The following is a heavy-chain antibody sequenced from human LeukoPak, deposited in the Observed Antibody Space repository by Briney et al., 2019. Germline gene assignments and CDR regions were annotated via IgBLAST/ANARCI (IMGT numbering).Heavy chain of an antibody. J-gene: IGHJ5*02. CDR1: GYTFTSYG. D-gene: IGHD3-10*01. CDR2: ISAYNGNT. Sequence: ASVKVSCKASGYTFTSYGISWVRQAPGQGLEWMGWISAYNGNTNYAQKLQGRVTMTTDTSTSTAYMELRSLRSDDTAVYYCARSSAPPAALVRGVIDNWFDPWGQGTLVTVSS. CDR3: ARSSAPPAALVRGVIDNWFDP. V-gene: IGHV1-18*01.